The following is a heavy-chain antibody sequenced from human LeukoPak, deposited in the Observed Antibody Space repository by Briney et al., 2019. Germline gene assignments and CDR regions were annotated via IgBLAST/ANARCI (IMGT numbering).Heavy chain of an antibody. Sequence: SETLSLTCTVSGGSISSSYYYWVWIRPPPGQGLVWIGNIYYSGSTYYNQTLKSRVTISVDTSKNQFSLKLSSVTAADTAVYYCARHYYDSSGYRSNWFDPWGQGTLVTVSS. J-gene: IGHJ5*02. D-gene: IGHD3-22*01. CDR3: ARHYYDSSGYRSNWFDP. V-gene: IGHV4-39*01. CDR1: GGSISSSYYY. CDR2: IYYSGST.